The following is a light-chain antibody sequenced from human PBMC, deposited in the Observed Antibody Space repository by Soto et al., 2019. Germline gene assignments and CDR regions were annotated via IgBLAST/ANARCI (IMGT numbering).Light chain of an antibody. CDR1: QSVSSSY. J-gene: IGKJ4*01. Sequence: EIVLTQSPGTLSLSPGERATLSCRASQSVSSSYLAWYQQKPGQAPRLLIYGASSRAAVIPDRFSGSGSGTDFIITISRLEPEDFTVYYCQQYDSSLTFGGGTKVEIK. CDR3: QQYDSSLT. CDR2: GAS. V-gene: IGKV3-20*01.